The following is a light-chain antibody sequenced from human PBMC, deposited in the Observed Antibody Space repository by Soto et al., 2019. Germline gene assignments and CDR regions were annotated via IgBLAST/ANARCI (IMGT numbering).Light chain of an antibody. J-gene: IGLJ3*02. V-gene: IGLV4-69*01. CDR3: QVWDSGIRV. Sequence: QLVLTQSPSASASLGASVKLTCTLSSGHSNYVIAWHQQQPEKGPRYLMKLNSDGRHIKGDGIPDRFSGSSSGAERYLTISGLQSDDEADYYCQVWDSGIRVFGGGTKVTVL. CDR1: SGHSNYV. CDR2: LNSDGRH.